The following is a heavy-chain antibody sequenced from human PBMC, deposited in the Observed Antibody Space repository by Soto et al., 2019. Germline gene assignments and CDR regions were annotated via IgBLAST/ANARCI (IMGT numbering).Heavy chain of an antibody. D-gene: IGHD2-15*01. J-gene: IGHJ4*02. Sequence: EVQLVESGGGLVQPGRSLRLSCAASGFTFDNCGMHWVRQAPGKGLEWVAGISWGSSTIGYADSVKGRFIISRDDAKNSLYLQMDRLRGEDTALYYCVQGRYPTMATPLDHGGQGTQVIVSS. CDR3: VQGRYPTMATPLDH. CDR1: GFTFDNCG. V-gene: IGHV3-9*01. CDR2: ISWGSSTI.